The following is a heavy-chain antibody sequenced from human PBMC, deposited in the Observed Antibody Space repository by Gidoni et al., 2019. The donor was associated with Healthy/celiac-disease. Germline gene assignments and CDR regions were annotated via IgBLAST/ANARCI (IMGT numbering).Heavy chain of an antibody. J-gene: IGHJ4*02. CDR3: ARDRSASTSRSARWFATTTPSLVDY. V-gene: IGHV3-7*03. Sequence: EVQLVESGGGLVQPGGSLRLSCAASGFTFSSYWMSWVRQPPGKGLEWVANIKQDGSEKYYVDSVKGRFTISRDNAKNSLYLQMNSLRAEDTAVYYCARDRSASTSRSARWFATTTPSLVDYWGQGTLVTVSS. D-gene: IGHD3-10*01. CDR1: GFTFSSYW. CDR2: IKQDGSEK.